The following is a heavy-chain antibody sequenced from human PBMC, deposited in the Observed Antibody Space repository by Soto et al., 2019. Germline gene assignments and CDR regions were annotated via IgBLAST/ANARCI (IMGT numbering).Heavy chain of an antibody. J-gene: IGHJ6*03. D-gene: IGHD1-26*01. CDR3: AQGSSAVVHYYYSMDV. V-gene: IGHV3-23*01. CDR1: GFIFSSYA. CDR2: ISGSGGNT. Sequence: EVQLLESGGGLVQPGGSLRLSCAASGFIFSSYAMSWVRQAPGKGLEWVSAISGSGGNTYYADSVKGRFTISRDNSKNTLYLQVNSLRAEDTAVYYFAQGSSAVVHYYYSMDVWGKGTTVTVSS.